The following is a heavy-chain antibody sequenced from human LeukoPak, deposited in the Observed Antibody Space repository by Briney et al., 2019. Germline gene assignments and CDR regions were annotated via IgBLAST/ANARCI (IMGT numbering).Heavy chain of an antibody. V-gene: IGHV4-4*02. CDR2: IYHSGST. CDR1: GGSISSSNW. D-gene: IGHD3-22*01. J-gene: IGHJ6*03. CDR3: ARDLGYDSRGNYYYYMDV. Sequence: SETLSLTCAVSGGSISSSNWWSWVRQPPGKGLEWIGEIYHSGSTNYNPSLKSRVTISVDKSKNQFSLKLSSVTAADTAVYYCARDLGYDSRGNYYYYMDVWGKGTTVTVSS.